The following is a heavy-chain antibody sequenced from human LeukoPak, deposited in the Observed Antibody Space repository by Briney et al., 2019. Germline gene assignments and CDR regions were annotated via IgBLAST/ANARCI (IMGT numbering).Heavy chain of an antibody. V-gene: IGHV3-23*01. D-gene: IGHD4/OR15-4a*01. J-gene: IGHJ4*02. CDR1: GFIFSNYG. CDR3: ARRAGAYSHPYDY. Sequence: GGSLRLSCAASGFIFSNYGMTWVRQAPGKGLEWVSSITGGGGTTYYADSVKGRFTISRDNSKNTLYLQMNSLRAEDTAVYYCARRAGAYSHPYDYWGQGTLVTVSS. CDR2: ITGGGGTT.